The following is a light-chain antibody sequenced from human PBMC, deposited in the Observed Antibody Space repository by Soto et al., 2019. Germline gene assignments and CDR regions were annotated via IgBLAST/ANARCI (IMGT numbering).Light chain of an antibody. Sequence: EIVLTQSPGTLSLSPGERATLSCRASQSVSSSYLAWYQQKPGQPPRLLIYGASSRATGIPDRFSGSGSGTDFTLTISRLVPEDFAVFYCQHYDSLPITFGQGTRLEIK. CDR1: QSVSSSY. CDR3: QHYDSLPIT. J-gene: IGKJ5*01. CDR2: GAS. V-gene: IGKV3-20*01.